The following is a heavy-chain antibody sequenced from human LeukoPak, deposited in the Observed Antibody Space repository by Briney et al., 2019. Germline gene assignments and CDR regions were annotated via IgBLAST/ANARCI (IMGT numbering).Heavy chain of an antibody. V-gene: IGHV4-61*08. J-gene: IGHJ3*01. CDR3: ARGLDARSAFDV. D-gene: IGHD3-16*01. CDR1: GGSISSGDYY. CDR2: SSYSGST. Sequence: SQTLSLTCTVSGGSISSGDYYWSWIRQPPGKGLVWIGFSSYSGSTNYNPSLKSRVTISVDTSKNQFSLKLTSMTSADTAVYYCARGLDARSAFDVWGQGTMVTVSS.